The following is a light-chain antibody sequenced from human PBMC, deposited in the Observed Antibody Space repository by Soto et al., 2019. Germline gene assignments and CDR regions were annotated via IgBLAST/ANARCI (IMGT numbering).Light chain of an antibody. CDR2: ATS. CDR1: QGISNW. J-gene: IGKJ2*01. Sequence: DIQMTQSPSSVAASVGDRVTITCRASQGISNWLAWYQQKAGKAPKLLIYATSTLQSGVPSRFRGSGSGTEFPLTISSLQPDDVATYYCQQANSFPYTFGQGTKLEIK. V-gene: IGKV1-12*01. CDR3: QQANSFPYT.